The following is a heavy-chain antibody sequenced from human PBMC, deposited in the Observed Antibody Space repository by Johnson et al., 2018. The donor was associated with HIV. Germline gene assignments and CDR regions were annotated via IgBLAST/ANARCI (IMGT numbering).Heavy chain of an antibody. CDR3: ARTEMITFGGVIVLGGAFDS. Sequence: QVQLVESGGGVVQPGRSLRLSCAASGFTFSSYAMHWVRQAPGKGLEWVAVISYDGSNKYYADSVKGRFTISRDNSKNTLYLQMNSLRAEDTAVYYCARTEMITFGGVIVLGGAFDSWGQGTMVTVSS. V-gene: IGHV3-30-3*01. CDR1: GFTFSSYA. CDR2: ISYDGSNK. D-gene: IGHD3-16*02. J-gene: IGHJ3*02.